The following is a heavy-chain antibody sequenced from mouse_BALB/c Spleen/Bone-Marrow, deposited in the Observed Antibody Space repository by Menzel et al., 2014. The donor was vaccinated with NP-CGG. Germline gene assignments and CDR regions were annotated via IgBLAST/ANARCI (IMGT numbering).Heavy chain of an antibody. CDR3: ARSRYGSYYGY. Sequence: VQLQQSGPELVKPGASVRISCKASNYTFTTYYIYWVKQRPGQELEWIGWIYPGNVNTKYNEKFKAKATLTADKSSSTAYMQLSSLTSGDSAVYFCARSRYGSYYGYWGQGTPLTVSS. J-gene: IGHJ2*01. CDR1: NYTFTTYY. D-gene: IGHD1-1*01. CDR2: IYPGNVNT. V-gene: IGHV1S56*01.